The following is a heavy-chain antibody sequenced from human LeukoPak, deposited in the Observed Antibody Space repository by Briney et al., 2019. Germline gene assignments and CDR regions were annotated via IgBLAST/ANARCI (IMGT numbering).Heavy chain of an antibody. V-gene: IGHV4-34*01. D-gene: IGHD6-6*01. CDR3: ARVALMYIFEYSSSSTPRYGMDV. CDR1: GGSFSGYY. J-gene: IGHJ6*02. CDR2: INHSGST. Sequence: SETLSLTCAVYGGSFSGYYWSWIRQPPGKGLEWIGEINHSGSTNYNPSLGSRVTISVDTSKNQFSLKLSSVTAADTAVYYCARVALMYIFEYSSSSTPRYGMDVWGQGTTVTVSS.